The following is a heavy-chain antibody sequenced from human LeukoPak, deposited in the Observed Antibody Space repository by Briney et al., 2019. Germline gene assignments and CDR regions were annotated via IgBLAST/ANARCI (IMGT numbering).Heavy chain of an antibody. V-gene: IGHV3-21*01. J-gene: IGHJ4*02. Sequence: GGSLRLSCAASGFTFSSYSMNWVRQAPGKGLEWVSSISSSSSYIYYADSVKGRFTISRDNAKNSLYLQMNSLRAEDTAVYYCARVPLWFGDTFDYWGQGTLVTVSS. D-gene: IGHD3-10*01. CDR3: ARVPLWFGDTFDY. CDR1: GFTFSSYS. CDR2: ISSSSSYI.